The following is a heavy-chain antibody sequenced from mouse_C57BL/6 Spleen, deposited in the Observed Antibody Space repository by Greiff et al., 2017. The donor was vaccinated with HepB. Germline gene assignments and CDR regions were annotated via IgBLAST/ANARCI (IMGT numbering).Heavy chain of an antibody. CDR2: INPNNGGT. V-gene: IGHV1-22*01. Sequence: EVQLQQSGPELVKPGASVKMSCKASGYTFTDYNMHWVKQSHGKSLEWIGYINPNNGGTSYNQKFKGKATLTVNKSSSTAYMELRSLTSEDSAVYYCARWGDYDDEYYAMDYWGQGTSVTVSS. D-gene: IGHD2-4*01. CDR1: GYTFTDYN. J-gene: IGHJ4*01. CDR3: ARWGDYDDEYYAMDY.